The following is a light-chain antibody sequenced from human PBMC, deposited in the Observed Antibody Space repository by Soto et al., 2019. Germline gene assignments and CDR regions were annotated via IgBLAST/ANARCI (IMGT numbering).Light chain of an antibody. CDR3: QQYSKWPLT. V-gene: IGKV3-15*01. CDR1: QGVRSD. J-gene: IGKJ4*01. CDR2: GAS. Sequence: IEMTQSPDTLSVSPGDRATLSCRASQGVRSDLAWYQQKAGQSPRLLIYGASTRAAETPARFSGSGSETEFTLTISSLQSEDFAVYYCQQYSKWPLTFGGGTKVDNK.